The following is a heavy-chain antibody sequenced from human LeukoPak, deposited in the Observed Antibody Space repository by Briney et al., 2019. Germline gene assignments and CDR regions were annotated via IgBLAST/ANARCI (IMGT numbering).Heavy chain of an antibody. Sequence: GGSLRLSCAASGFTFSSYSMNWVRQAPGKGLEWVSSISSSNSYIYYADSVKGRFTISRDNAKNSLYLQMNSLRAEDTAVYYCATTRFFDYWGQGTLVTVSS. D-gene: IGHD1-14*01. CDR2: ISSSNSYI. CDR3: ATTRFFDY. V-gene: IGHV3-21*01. CDR1: GFTFSSYS. J-gene: IGHJ4*02.